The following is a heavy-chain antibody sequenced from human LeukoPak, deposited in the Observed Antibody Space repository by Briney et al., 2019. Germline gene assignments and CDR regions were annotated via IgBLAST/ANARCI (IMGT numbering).Heavy chain of an antibody. J-gene: IGHJ4*02. CDR3: ARGSRTIELGDDY. CDR2: INNDGSIT. D-gene: IGHD5-24*01. CDR1: GFIFSRYW. V-gene: IGHV3-74*01. Sequence: PGGSLRLSCAASGFIFSRYWMHWVRQVPGKELVWVSRINNDGSITNSADSVKGRFTISRDNAKNSLYLQMNSLRAEDTAVYYCARGSRTIELGDDYWGQGTLVTVSS.